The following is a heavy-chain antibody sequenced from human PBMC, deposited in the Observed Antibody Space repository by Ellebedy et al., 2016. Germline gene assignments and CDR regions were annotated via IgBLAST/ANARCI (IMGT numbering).Heavy chain of an antibody. CDR2: IWYDGSNK. Sequence: GESLKISXAASGFTFSSYGMHWVRQAPGKGLEWVAVIWYDGSNKYYADSVKGRFTISRDNSKNTLYLQMDSLRAEDTAVYYCAREQMGEGYAFDIWGQGTMVTVSS. D-gene: IGHD3-16*01. J-gene: IGHJ3*02. CDR1: GFTFSSYG. CDR3: AREQMGEGYAFDI. V-gene: IGHV3-33*01.